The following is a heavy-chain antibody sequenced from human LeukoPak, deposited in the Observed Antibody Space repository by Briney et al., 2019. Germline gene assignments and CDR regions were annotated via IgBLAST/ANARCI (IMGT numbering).Heavy chain of an antibody. D-gene: IGHD1-26*01. Sequence: GASVKVSCKASGYTFTGYYLHWVRQAPGQGLEWMGWINPHSGVTTFPQKFQGRVTMTMDTSISTTYMELNRLRSDDTAVYYCARDQVAATSGHNFDYWGQGTLVTVSS. V-gene: IGHV1-2*02. J-gene: IGHJ4*02. CDR2: INPHSGVT. CDR3: ARDQVAATSGHNFDY. CDR1: GYTFTGYY.